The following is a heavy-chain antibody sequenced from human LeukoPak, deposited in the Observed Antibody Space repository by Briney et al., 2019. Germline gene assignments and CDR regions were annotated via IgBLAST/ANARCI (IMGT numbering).Heavy chain of an antibody. Sequence: PSQTLSLTCTVSGGSISSGSYYWSWIRQPAGKGLEWIGRIYTSGSTNYNPSLKSRVTISVDTSKNQFSLKLSSVTAADTAVYYCARDYPWDGIVVVPAADYYYYMNVWGKGTTVTVSS. D-gene: IGHD2-2*01. CDR1: GGSISSGSYY. V-gene: IGHV4-61*02. CDR3: ARDYPWDGIVVVPAADYYYYMNV. J-gene: IGHJ6*03. CDR2: IYTSGST.